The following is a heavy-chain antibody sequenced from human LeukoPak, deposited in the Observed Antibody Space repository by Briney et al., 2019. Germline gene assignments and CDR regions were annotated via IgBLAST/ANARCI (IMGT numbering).Heavy chain of an antibody. CDR3: ARRALADFDC. CDR2: ISYDGSNK. CDR1: GFTFSSYS. Sequence: EGSLRLSCAASGFTFSSYSMNWVRQAPGKGLEWVAVISYDGSNKYYADSVKGRFTISRDNSKNTLYLQMNSLRAEDTAVYYCARRALADFDCWGQGTLVTVSS. V-gene: IGHV3-30*03. J-gene: IGHJ4*02. D-gene: IGHD6-19*01.